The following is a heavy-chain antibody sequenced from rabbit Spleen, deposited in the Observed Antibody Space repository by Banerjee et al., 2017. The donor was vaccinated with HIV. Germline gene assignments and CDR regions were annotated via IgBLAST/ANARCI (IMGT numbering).Heavy chain of an antibody. CDR3: ARDTSSSFSSYGMDL. J-gene: IGHJ6*01. CDR1: GFDFSDYG. D-gene: IGHD1-1*01. CDR2: IDSGSSGFT. V-gene: IGHV1S45*01. Sequence: QEQLVESGGGLVQPGGSLKLSCKASGFDFSDYGVSWVRQAPGKGLEWIGYIDSGSSGFTYFATWAKGRFTCSKTSSTTVTLLMTRLTAADTATYFCARDTSSSFSSYGMDLWGPGTLVTVS.